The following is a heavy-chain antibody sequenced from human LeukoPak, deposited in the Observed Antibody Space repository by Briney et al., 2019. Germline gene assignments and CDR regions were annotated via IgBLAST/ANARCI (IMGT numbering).Heavy chain of an antibody. CDR3: ARDQGDYSDDAFDI. CDR1: GYTFTSYG. Sequence: ASVKVSCKASGYTFTSYGISWVRQAPGQGLEWMGWISAYNGNTNYAQKLQGRVTMTTDTSTSTAYMELRSLRSDDTAVYYCARDQGDYSDDAFDIWGQGTMVTVSS. J-gene: IGHJ3*02. CDR2: ISAYNGNT. V-gene: IGHV1-18*01. D-gene: IGHD4-11*01.